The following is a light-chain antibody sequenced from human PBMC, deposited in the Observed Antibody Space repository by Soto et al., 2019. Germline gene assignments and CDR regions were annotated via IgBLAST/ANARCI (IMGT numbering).Light chain of an antibody. CDR3: QQYGSSPLT. Sequence: ENVLTQSPGTLSLSPGERATLSCRASQSVSSNYLAWYQQKPGQAPRLFIYGASSRATGIPDRFSGSGSGTDFTLTLSRLEPEDFAVYYCQQYGSSPLTFGGGTKVEIK. J-gene: IGKJ4*01. V-gene: IGKV3-20*01. CDR1: QSVSSNY. CDR2: GAS.